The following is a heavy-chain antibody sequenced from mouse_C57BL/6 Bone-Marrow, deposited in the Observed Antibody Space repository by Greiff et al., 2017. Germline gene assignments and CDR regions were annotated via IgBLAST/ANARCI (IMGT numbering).Heavy chain of an antibody. V-gene: IGHV1-54*01. CDR1: GYAFTNYL. CDR3: ARWTYYGFAY. Sequence: VKLMESGAELVRPGTSVKVSCKASGYAFTNYLIEWVKQRPGQGLEWIGVINPGSGSTNYNEKFKSKATLTVDTSSSTAYMQLSSLTSEDSAVYYCARWTYYGFAYWGQGTLVTVSA. CDR2: INPGSGST. D-gene: IGHD2-10*01. J-gene: IGHJ3*01.